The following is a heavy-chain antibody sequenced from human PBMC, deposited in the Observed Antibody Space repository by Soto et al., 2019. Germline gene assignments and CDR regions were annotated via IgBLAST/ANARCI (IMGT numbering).Heavy chain of an antibody. V-gene: IGHV4-59*01. J-gene: IGHJ6*02. CDR1: GGSFSGYY. D-gene: IGHD1-26*01. CDR3: ATSGSYPPELNYYYGMDV. Sequence: SETLSLTCAVYGGSFSGYYWSWIRQPPGKGLEWIGYIYYSGSTNYNPSLKSRVTISVDTSKNQFSLKLSSVTAADTAVYYCATSGSYPPELNYYYGMDVWGQGTTVTVSS. CDR2: IYYSGST.